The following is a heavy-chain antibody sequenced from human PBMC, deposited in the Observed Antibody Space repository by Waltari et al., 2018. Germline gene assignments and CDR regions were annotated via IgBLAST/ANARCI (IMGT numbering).Heavy chain of an antibody. CDR2: INHSGST. CDR3: ARAQLRYFDWFHHDAFDI. V-gene: IGHV4-34*01. J-gene: IGHJ3*02. Sequence: QVQLQQWGAGLLKPSETLSLTCAVYGGSFSGYYWSWIRQPPGKGLEWIGEINHSGSTNYNPSLKSRVTISVDTSKNQFSLKLSSVTAADTAVYYCARAQLRYFDWFHHDAFDIWGQGTMVTVSS. D-gene: IGHD3-9*01. CDR1: GGSFSGYY.